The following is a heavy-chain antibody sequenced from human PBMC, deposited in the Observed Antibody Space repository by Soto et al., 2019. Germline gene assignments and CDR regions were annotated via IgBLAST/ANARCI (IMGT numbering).Heavy chain of an antibody. CDR1: GGSVTSHY. Sequence: PSETLSLTCTVYGGSVTSHYWSWIRQPPGKGLEWIGFIHYTGGIKYNPSLESRVTMSIDTSQNQLSLRLNSVTAADTAVYYCARESAGSGRNNWFDPWGLGTLVTVSS. CDR2: IHYTGGI. CDR3: ARESAGSGRNNWFDP. D-gene: IGHD3-10*01. V-gene: IGHV4-59*02. J-gene: IGHJ5*02.